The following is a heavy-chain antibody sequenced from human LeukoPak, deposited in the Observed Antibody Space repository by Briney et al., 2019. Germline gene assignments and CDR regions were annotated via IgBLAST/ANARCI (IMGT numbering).Heavy chain of an antibody. Sequence: SETLSLTCSVSGGSISSYYWSWIRQPPGKGLDWVGYIYYSGSTNYNPSLKSRVIISIDTSKNQFSLKLTSVTAADTAVYYCASLSGVSGAFDIWGQGTVVTVSS. CDR2: IYYSGST. CDR3: ASLSGVSGAFDI. D-gene: IGHD6-19*01. CDR1: GGSISSYY. V-gene: IGHV4-59*01. J-gene: IGHJ3*02.